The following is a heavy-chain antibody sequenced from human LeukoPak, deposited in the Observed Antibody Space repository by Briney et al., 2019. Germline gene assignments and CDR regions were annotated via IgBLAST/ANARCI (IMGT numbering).Heavy chain of an antibody. J-gene: IGHJ4*02. Sequence: PSETLSLTCTVSGGSISSYYWSWIRQPPGKGLEWIGYIYYSGSTNYNPSLKSRVTISVDTSKNQFSLKLSSVTAGDTAVYYCARTNKHYFDYWGQGTLVTVSS. V-gene: IGHV4-59*01. CDR2: IYYSGST. CDR3: ARTNKHYFDY. CDR1: GGSISSYY.